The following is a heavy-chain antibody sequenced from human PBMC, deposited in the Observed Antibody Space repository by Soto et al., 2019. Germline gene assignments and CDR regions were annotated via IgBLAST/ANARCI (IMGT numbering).Heavy chain of an antibody. CDR2: IYYSGST. CDR3: ARRERYYGSPGWFDP. D-gene: IGHD3-10*01. Sequence: SETLSLTCTVSGGSISSSSYYWGWIRQPPGKGLEWIGSIYYSGSTYYNPSLKSRVTISVDTSKNQFSLKLSSVTAADTAVYYCARRERYYGSPGWFDPWGPGTLVTVSS. V-gene: IGHV4-39*01. J-gene: IGHJ5*02. CDR1: GGSISSSSYY.